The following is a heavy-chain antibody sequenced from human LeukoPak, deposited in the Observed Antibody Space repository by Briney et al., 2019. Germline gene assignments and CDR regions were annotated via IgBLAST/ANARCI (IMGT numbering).Heavy chain of an antibody. CDR1: GFTFGSYA. V-gene: IGHV3-64*01. CDR3: ARSGSMYYYDSSGYYY. Sequence: GGSLRLSCAASGFTFGSYAMHWVRQAPGKGLEYVSAISSNGGSTYYANSVKGRFTISRDNSKNTLYLQMGSLRAEDMAVYYCARSGSMYYYDSSGYYYWGQGTLVTVSS. D-gene: IGHD3-22*01. CDR2: ISSNGGST. J-gene: IGHJ4*02.